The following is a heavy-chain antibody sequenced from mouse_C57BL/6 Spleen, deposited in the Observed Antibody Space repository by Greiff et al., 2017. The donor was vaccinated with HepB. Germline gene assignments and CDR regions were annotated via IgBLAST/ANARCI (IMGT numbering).Heavy chain of an antibody. Sequence: QVQLKESGPGLVQPSQSLSITCTVSGFSLTSYGVHWVRQPPGKGLEWLGVIWSGGSTDYNAAFISRLSISKDNSKSQVFFKMNSLQADDTAIYYCATAYYNWYFDVWGTGTTVTVSS. V-gene: IGHV2-4*01. CDR2: IWSGGST. J-gene: IGHJ1*03. D-gene: IGHD2-12*01. CDR1: GFSLTSYG. CDR3: ATAYYNWYFDV.